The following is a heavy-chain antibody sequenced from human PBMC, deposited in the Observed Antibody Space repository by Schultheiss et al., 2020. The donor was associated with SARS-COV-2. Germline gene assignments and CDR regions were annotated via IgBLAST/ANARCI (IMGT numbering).Heavy chain of an antibody. J-gene: IGHJ4*02. CDR3: ARRATVAGAFYYFDY. D-gene: IGHD3-3*02. CDR2: IYPDDSDT. Sequence: GGSLRLSCAASGFTFSGSAMHWVRQASGKGLEWMGIIYPDDSDTRYSPSFQGQVTISVDKSISTAYLQWSSLKASDTAMYYCARRATVAGAFYYFDYWGQGTLVTVSS. CDR1: GFTFSGSA. V-gene: IGHV5-51*01.